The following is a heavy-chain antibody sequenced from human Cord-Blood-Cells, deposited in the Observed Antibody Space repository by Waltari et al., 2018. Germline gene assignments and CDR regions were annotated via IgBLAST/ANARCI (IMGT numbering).Heavy chain of an antibody. D-gene: IGHD1-1*01. CDR2: ISGGGGST. CDR1: GFTFSSYA. J-gene: IGHJ6*02. CDR3: AKSLRYNWNDYYYYGMDV. Sequence: EVQLLESGGGLVQPGGSLRLSCAASGFTFSSYAMSWVRQAPGKGLEWVSAISGGGGSTYAADSVKGRFTISRDNSKNTLYLQMNSLRAEDTAVYYCAKSLRYNWNDYYYYGMDVWGQGTTVTVSS. V-gene: IGHV3-23*01.